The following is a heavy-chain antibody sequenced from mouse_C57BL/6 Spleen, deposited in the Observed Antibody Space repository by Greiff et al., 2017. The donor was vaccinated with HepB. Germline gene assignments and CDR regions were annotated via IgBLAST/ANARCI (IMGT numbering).Heavy chain of an antibody. V-gene: IGHV14-4*01. CDR3: TTGDYYGSSPVFDY. CDR2: IDPENGDT. Sequence: EVKLMESGAELVRPGASVKLSCTASGFNIKDDYMHWVKQRPEQGLEWIGWIDPENGDTEYASKFQGKATITADTSSNTAYLQLSSLTSEDTAVYYCTTGDYYGSSPVFDYWGQGTTLTVSS. D-gene: IGHD1-1*01. J-gene: IGHJ2*01. CDR1: GFNIKDDY.